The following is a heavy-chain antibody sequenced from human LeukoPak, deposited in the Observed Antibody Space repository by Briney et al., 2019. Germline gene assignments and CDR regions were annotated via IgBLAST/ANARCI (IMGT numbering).Heavy chain of an antibody. V-gene: IGHV4-59*01. J-gene: IGHJ4*02. D-gene: IGHD1-26*01. CDR3: ARDWELGH. Sequence: SETLSLTCTVSGGSIGNFSWSWIRQSPGEGLEWIGFIYENGRTSYNPSLKSRVTISVDMSKNQFSLRLTSMTAADTAVYYCARDWELGHWGRGILVTVTS. CDR1: GGSIGNFS. CDR2: IYENGRT.